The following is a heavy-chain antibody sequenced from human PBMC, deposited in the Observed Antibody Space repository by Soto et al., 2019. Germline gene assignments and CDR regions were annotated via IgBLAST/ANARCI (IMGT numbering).Heavy chain of an antibody. Sequence: QVQLVQSGAEVKKPGSSVKVSCKASGGTFSSYAISWVRQAPGQGLEWMGGIIPIFGTGNYAQKFQGRVKTTTDKSTSIACMELNSLRSEDTAVYYCARARTSSCPAGCWFDPWGQGTLVTVSS. J-gene: IGHJ5*02. CDR3: ARARTSSCPAGCWFDP. D-gene: IGHD2-15*01. V-gene: IGHV1-69*05. CDR2: IIPIFGTG. CDR1: GGTFSSYA.